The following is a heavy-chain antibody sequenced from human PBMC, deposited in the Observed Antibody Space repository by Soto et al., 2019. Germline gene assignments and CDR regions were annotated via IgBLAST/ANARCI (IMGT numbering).Heavy chain of an antibody. Sequence: EVQLVESGGGLAQPGRSLRLSCAASGFTLSSYSMNWVRQAPGKGLEWVSRISRSRSYIYYADSVKGRFTISRDNAKNSRYLQVNSLIAEDTAVDYWASDSDSSYYFDYWGQGTLVTVSS. V-gene: IGHV3-21*01. CDR3: ASDSDSSYYFDY. J-gene: IGHJ4*02. CDR1: GFTLSSYS. D-gene: IGHD4-4*01. CDR2: ISRSRSYI.